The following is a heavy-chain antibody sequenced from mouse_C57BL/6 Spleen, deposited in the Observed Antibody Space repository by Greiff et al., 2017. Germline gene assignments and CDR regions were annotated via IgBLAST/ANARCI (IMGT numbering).Heavy chain of an antibody. Sequence: VQLQQSGAELVRPGASVKLSCTASGFNIKDDYMHWVKQRPEQGLEWIGWIDPENGDTEYASKFQGKATITADTSSNPAYLQLSSLTSEDTAVYYCTPYYYDYSYYFDYWGQGTTLTVSS. V-gene: IGHV14-4*01. CDR3: TPYYYDYSYYFDY. CDR1: GFNIKDDY. D-gene: IGHD2-4*01. CDR2: IDPENGDT. J-gene: IGHJ2*01.